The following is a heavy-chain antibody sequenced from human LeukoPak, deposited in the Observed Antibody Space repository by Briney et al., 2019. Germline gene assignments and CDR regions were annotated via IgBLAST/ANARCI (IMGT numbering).Heavy chain of an antibody. J-gene: IGHJ4*02. CDR3: ARARGGSIAAKDY. D-gene: IGHD6-13*01. Sequence: ASVKVSCNASGYTFTGYYMHWVRQAPGQGLEWRGWINPNSGGTNYAQKFQGRVTMTRDTSISTAYMELSRLRSDDTAVYYCARARGGSIAAKDYWGQGTLVTVSS. CDR2: INPNSGGT. V-gene: IGHV1-2*02. CDR1: GYTFTGYY.